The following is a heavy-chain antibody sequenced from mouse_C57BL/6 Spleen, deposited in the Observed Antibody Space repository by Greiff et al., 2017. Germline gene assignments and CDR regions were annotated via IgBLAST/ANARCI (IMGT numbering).Heavy chain of an antibody. CDR2: INPGCGGT. D-gene: IGHD2-2*01. V-gene: IGHV1-54*01. CDR1: GYAFTNYL. J-gene: IGHJ3*01. Sequence: QVQLQQSGAELVRPGTSVKVSCKASGYAFTNYLIEWVKQRPGQGLEWIGVINPGCGGTNYNEKFKGKATLTADKSSSTAYMQLRSLTSEDSAVXFSAGEYGYGSRWFAYWGKGTLVTVSA. CDR3: AGEYGYGSRWFAY.